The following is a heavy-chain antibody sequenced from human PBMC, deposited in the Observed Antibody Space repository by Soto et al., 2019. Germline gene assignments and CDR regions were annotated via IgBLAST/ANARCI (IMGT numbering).Heavy chain of an antibody. CDR2: TSYDGSTT. CDR1: GFTFNNYG. CDR3: AKGGLLTIMYYFDY. V-gene: IGHV3-30*18. D-gene: IGHD1-1*01. Sequence: QPGGSLRFSCAASGFTFNNYGMHWVRQAPGKGLEWVAITSYDGSTTYYADSVKGRFTISRDNSKNTLYLQMNSLRVEDTAVYYCAKGGLLTIMYYFDYWGQATPVTGS. J-gene: IGHJ4*02.